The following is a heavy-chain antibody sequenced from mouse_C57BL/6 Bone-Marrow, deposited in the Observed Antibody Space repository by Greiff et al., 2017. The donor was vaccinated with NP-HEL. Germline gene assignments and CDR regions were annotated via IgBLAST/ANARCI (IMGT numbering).Heavy chain of an antibody. D-gene: IGHD2-1*01. CDR1: GYSFTSYS. V-gene: IGHV1-66*01. J-gene: IGHJ1*03. CDR2: ICTGSGNT. CDR3: ARPDYGKRYFDV. Sequence: VNVVESGPGLVQPGASVKISCTASGYSFTSYSIHWVKQRPGQGLEWIGWICTGSGNTKYYETFKGKATLTTDTSSSTAYMQLSSLTSEDSAVYYCARPDYGKRYFDVWGTGTTVTVSS.